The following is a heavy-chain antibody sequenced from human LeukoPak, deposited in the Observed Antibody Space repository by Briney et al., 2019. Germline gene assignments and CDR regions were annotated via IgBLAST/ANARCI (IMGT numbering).Heavy chain of an antibody. J-gene: IGHJ4*02. V-gene: IGHV1-2*06. CDR1: GHTFTGYY. CDR3: ARDSGYGDYVLGY. Sequence: ASVKVSCKASGHTFTGYYMHWVRQAPGQGPEWMGRINPNSGGTNYAQKFQGRVTMTRDTSISTAYMELSRLRSDDTAVYYCARDSGYGDYVLGYWGQGTLVTVSS. CDR2: INPNSGGT. D-gene: IGHD4-17*01.